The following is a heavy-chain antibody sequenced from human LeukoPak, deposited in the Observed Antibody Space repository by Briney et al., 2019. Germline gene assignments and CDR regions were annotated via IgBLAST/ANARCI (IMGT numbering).Heavy chain of an antibody. Sequence: ASVTVSCKASGYTFTGYYIHWVRQAPGQGLEWMGWINPNSGGTNYAQRFQGRVTMTRDTSISTACMELSRLRSDDTAVYYCARAKGDAFDIGGQGTMVTVSS. CDR1: GYTFTGYY. V-gene: IGHV1-2*02. J-gene: IGHJ3*02. CDR3: ARAKGDAFDI. CDR2: INPNSGGT.